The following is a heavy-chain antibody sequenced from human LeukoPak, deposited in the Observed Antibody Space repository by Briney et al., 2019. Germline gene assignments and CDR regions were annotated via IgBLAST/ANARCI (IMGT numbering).Heavy chain of an antibody. CDR2: IPYRAGKS. CDR1: GFTFSDCD. CDR3: AKVYCSSPRCFLPFDY. D-gene: IGHD2-2*01. Sequence: TGGSLRLSCTASGFTFSDCDMNWFRQAPGKGLEWVATIPYRAGKSYYADSVQGRFSISRDDSAKTVYLHLNSLRAGDTAIYYCAKVYCSSPRCFLPFDYWGQGTLVTVSS. V-gene: IGHV3-23*01. J-gene: IGHJ4*02.